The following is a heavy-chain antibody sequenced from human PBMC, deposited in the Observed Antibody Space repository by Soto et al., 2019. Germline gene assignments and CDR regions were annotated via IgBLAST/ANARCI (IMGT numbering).Heavy chain of an antibody. CDR3: ARVGGVGAPPGTDF. CDR1: GGTFSSYV. V-gene: IGHV1-69*01. CDR2: VIPILGQA. Sequence: QLVQSGAEVKKPGSSVKISCKASGGTFSSYVISWLRQAPGQGLEWMGGVIPILGQAYYAPNLQGRVTITADGSTRIAYMELNRLTSADTAVYFCARVGGVGAPPGTDFWGQGTLVTVSS. J-gene: IGHJ4*02. D-gene: IGHD1-26*01.